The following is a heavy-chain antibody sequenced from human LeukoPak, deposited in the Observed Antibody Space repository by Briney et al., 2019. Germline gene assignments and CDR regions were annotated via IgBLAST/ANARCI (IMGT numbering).Heavy chain of an antibody. J-gene: IGHJ5*02. CDR2: INPDGGGT. CDR1: GYTFTGYY. CDR3: AREGCSGGSCYSTIGWLDP. Sequence: GASVKVSCKASGYTFTGYYIHWVRQAPGQGLEWMGWINPDGGGTRYAQKFRGRVTMTRDTSIGTAYMELSRLRSDDTTVYYCAREGCSGGSCYSTIGWLDPWGQGTLVTVSS. V-gene: IGHV1-2*02. D-gene: IGHD2-15*01.